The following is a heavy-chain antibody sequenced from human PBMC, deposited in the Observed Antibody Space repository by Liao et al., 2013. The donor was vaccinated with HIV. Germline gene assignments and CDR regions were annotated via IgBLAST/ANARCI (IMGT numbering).Heavy chain of an antibody. V-gene: IGHV4-34*01. J-gene: IGHJ2*01. CDR2: INHSGST. CDR1: GGSFSGYY. Sequence: QVQLQQWGAGLLKPSETLSLTCAVYGGSFSGYYWSWIRQPPGKGLEWIGEINHSGSTNYNPSLKSRVTISVDTSKNQFSLKLSSVTAADTAVYYCASLYSNWYFDLWGRGTLVTVSS. D-gene: IGHD4-11*01. CDR3: ASLYSNWYFDL.